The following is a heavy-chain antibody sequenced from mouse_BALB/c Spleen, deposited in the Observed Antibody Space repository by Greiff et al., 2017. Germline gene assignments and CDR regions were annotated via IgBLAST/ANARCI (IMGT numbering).Heavy chain of an antibody. V-gene: IGHV5-17*02. D-gene: IGHD1-2*01. CDR1: GFTFSSFG. CDR3: TRDTTATGYYAMDY. Sequence: EVHLVESGGGLVQPGGSRKLSCAASGFTFSSFGMYWVRQSPEKGLEWVAYISSGSSTIYYADTVKGRFTISRDNPKNTLFLQITSLRSEETAMYYCTRDTTATGYYAMDYWGQGTSVTVSS. J-gene: IGHJ4*01. CDR2: ISSGSSTI.